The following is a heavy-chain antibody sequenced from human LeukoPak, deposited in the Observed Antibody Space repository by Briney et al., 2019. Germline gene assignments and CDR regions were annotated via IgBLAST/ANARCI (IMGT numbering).Heavy chain of an antibody. D-gene: IGHD6-13*01. CDR1: GGSFSGYY. CDR3: ARGSGSSWSDVFFDY. J-gene: IGHJ4*02. V-gene: IGHV4-34*01. CDR2: INHSGST. Sequence: PSETLSLTCAVYGGSFSGYYWSWIRQPPGKGLEWIGEINHSGSTNYNPSLKSRVTISVDTSKNQFSLKLSSVTAADTAVYYCARGSGSSWSDVFFDYWGQGTLVTVSS.